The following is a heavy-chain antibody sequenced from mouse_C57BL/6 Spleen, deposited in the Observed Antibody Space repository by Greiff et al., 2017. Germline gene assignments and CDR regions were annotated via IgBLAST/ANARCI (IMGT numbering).Heavy chain of an antibody. D-gene: IGHD2-4*01. CDR1: GSAFSSYW. V-gene: IGHV1-80*01. J-gene: IGHJ2*01. CDR3: ATYEYESY. Sequence: QVQLQQSGAELVKPGASVKISCKASGSAFSSYWMHWVKQRPGQGLEWIGQIYPGDGATNSNGKFKGKATLTADKSSRTAYMQLSSLTSEDSAVYFCATYEYESYWGQGTTLTVSA. CDR2: IYPGDGAT.